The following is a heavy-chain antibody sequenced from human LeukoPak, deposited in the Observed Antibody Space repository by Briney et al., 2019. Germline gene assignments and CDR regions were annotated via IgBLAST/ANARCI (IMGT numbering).Heavy chain of an antibody. CDR2: IYTSGST. V-gene: IGHV4-61*02. CDR3: ARGLYGDYGDY. J-gene: IGHJ4*02. CDR1: GGSISSGSYY. D-gene: IGHD4-17*01. Sequence: SETLSLTCTVSGGSISSGSYYWSWIRQPAGKGLGWIGRIYTSGSTNYNPSLKSRVTISVDTSKNQFSLKLSSVTAANTAVYYCARGLYGDYGDYGGQGTLVTVSS.